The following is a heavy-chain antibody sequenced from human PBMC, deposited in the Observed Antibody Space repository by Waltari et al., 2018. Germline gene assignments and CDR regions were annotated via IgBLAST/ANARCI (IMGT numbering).Heavy chain of an antibody. D-gene: IGHD3-10*01. CDR1: GGSFSGYY. J-gene: IGHJ4*02. Sequence: QVQLQQWGAGLLKPSETLSLTCAVYGGSFSGYYWSWIRQPPGKGVGGVGKINQSGSTKHKPYLRSRVTISGATSKNQFSLKLSSVTAADPAGYYCARVPIVTYYYGSGSYGYFDYWGQGTLVTVSS. CDR3: ARVPIVTYYYGSGSYGYFDY. CDR2: INQSGST. V-gene: IGHV4-34*01.